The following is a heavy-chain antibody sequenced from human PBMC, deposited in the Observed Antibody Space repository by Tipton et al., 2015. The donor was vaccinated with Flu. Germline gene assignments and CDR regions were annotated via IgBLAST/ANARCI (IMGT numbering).Heavy chain of an antibody. CDR1: GGSISSGSHY. Sequence: TLSLTCTVSGGSISSGSHYWSWIRQPAGRGLEWIGQLYTSGSTNYSPSLQSRVTMSLDASKNHFSLSLSSVTAADTAVYYCARNGGSYSYQHWGQGTLVTVSS. J-gene: IGHJ1*01. V-gene: IGHV4-61*09. CDR3: ARNGGSYSYQH. D-gene: IGHD3-10*01. CDR2: LYTSGST.